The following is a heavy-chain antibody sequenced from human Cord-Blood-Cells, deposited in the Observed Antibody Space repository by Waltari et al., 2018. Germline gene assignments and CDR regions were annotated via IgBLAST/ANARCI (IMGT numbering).Heavy chain of an antibody. V-gene: IGHV1-8*01. CDR2: MNPNSVNT. CDR1: GYTFPSYD. Sequence: QVQLVQSGAEVKKPGASVKVSCKASGYTFPSYDINWVRQATGQGLEWMGWMNPNSVNTVYAQEYQGRVTMTRNTSISNADMELSSLRAEDTAVYYCARGSRYSSSCYFDYWGQGTLVTVSS. J-gene: IGHJ4*02. D-gene: IGHD6-13*01. CDR3: ARGSRYSSSCYFDY.